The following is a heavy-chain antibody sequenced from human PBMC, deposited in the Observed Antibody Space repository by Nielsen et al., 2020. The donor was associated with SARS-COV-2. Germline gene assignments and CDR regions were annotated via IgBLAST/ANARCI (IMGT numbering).Heavy chain of an antibody. V-gene: IGHV3-23*01. Sequence: VRQAPGKGLEWVSAISGSGGSTYYADSVKGRFTISRDNSKNTLYLQMGSLTAEDMAVYYCASRYCSGSSCSYFAYWGQGTLVTVSS. CDR2: ISGSGGST. J-gene: IGHJ4*02. D-gene: IGHD2-15*01. CDR3: ASRYCSGSSCSYFAY.